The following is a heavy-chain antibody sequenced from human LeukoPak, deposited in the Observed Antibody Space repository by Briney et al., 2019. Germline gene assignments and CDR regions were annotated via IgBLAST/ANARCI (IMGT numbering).Heavy chain of an antibody. CDR3: ARQGFGKAFDY. V-gene: IGHV4-38-2*01. J-gene: IGHJ4*02. Sequence: SETLSLTCAVSGYSISSGYYWGWIRQPPGKGLEWIGSIYHSGSAYYNPSLKSRVTISVDTSKNPFSLKLSSVTAADTAVYYCARQGFGKAFDYWGQGTLVTVPS. D-gene: IGHD3-10*01. CDR2: IYHSGSA. CDR1: GYSISSGYY.